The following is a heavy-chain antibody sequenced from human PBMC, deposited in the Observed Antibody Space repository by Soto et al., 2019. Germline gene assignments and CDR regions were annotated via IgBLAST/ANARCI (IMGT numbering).Heavy chain of an antibody. J-gene: IGHJ4*02. D-gene: IGHD6-13*01. Sequence: QVQLQESGPGLVKPSQILSLTCTVSGGSISSGGYYWSWIRQHPGKGLEWIGYIYYSGSTYYNPSLKSRVTISVDTPKNQISLELSSVTAADTAVYYCARGGIAAAAPPDYWGQGTLVTVSS. CDR1: GGSISSGGYY. CDR2: IYYSGST. CDR3: ARGGIAAAAPPDY. V-gene: IGHV4-31*03.